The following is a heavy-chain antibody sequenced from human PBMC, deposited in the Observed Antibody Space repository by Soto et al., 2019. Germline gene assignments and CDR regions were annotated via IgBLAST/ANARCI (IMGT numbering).Heavy chain of an antibody. CDR3: ASRWFGELSYYYGMDV. Sequence: QVQLVQSGAEVKKPGSSVKVSCKASGGTFSSYAISWVRQAPGQGLEWMGGIIPTFGTANYAQKFQGRVTITADESTSTAYMELSSLRSEDTAVYYCASRWFGELSYYYGMDVWGQGTTVTVSS. CDR2: IIPTFGTA. CDR1: GGTFSSYA. D-gene: IGHD3-10*01. V-gene: IGHV1-69*01. J-gene: IGHJ6*02.